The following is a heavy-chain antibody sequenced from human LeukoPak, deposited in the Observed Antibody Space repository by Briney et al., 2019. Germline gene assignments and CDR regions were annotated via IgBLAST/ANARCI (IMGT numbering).Heavy chain of an antibody. CDR2: IIPIFGTA. D-gene: IGHD2-21*02. CDR3: AGGWYCGGDCYNAFDI. Sequence: ASVKVSCKASGGTFSSYAISWVRQAPGQGPEWMGGIIPIFGTANYAQKFQGRVTITADESTSTAYMELSSLRSEDTAVYYCAGGWYCGGDCYNAFDIWGQGTMVTVSS. J-gene: IGHJ3*02. V-gene: IGHV1-69*13. CDR1: GGTFSSYA.